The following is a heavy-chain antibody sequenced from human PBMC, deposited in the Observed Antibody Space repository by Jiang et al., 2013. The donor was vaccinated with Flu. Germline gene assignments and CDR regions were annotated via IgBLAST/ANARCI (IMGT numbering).Heavy chain of an antibody. D-gene: IGHD6-13*01. Sequence: KPSETLSLTCTVSVAPSEVVVTTGAGSASPQGRGWSGLGVSIIWEHLLQPSLKSRITISVDTSKNQFSLKLSSVTAADTAVYYCARRGGSNSWDYRLDPWGQGTLVTVSS. V-gene: IGHV4-39*01. J-gene: IGHJ5*02. CDR3: ARRGGSNSWDYRLDP. CDR2: SIIWEH. CDR1: VAPSEVVVTT.